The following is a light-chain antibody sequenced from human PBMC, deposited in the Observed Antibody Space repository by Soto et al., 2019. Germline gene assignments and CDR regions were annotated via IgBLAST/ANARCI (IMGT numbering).Light chain of an antibody. V-gene: IGKV1-39*01. J-gene: IGKJ1*01. CDR3: HQSSLTPWT. CDR1: QSISSY. CDR2: GAS. Sequence: IKMRRSPSSVSAYIGDGVTFTCRASQSISSYLNWYQQKPGKAPKLLMYGASSLQSGVPSRFSGSGSGTDFTVVFSCLQPEDFATYYCHQSSLTPWTFAPGTKVDIK.